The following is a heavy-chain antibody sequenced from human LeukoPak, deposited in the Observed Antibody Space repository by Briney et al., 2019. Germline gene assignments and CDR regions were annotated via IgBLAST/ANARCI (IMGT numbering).Heavy chain of an antibody. CDR1: GFIFSNFE. Sequence: GSLRLSCPASGFIFSNFEMNWVRQAPGKGLQWLAYINSGATSEYYADSVKGRITISRDNAKNSLYLQMNSLRVQDTAIYYCARVVCTGGSCFQNDYWGQGTLVTVSS. CDR3: ARVVCTGGSCFQNDY. J-gene: IGHJ4*02. CDR2: INSGATSE. V-gene: IGHV3-48*03. D-gene: IGHD2-15*01.